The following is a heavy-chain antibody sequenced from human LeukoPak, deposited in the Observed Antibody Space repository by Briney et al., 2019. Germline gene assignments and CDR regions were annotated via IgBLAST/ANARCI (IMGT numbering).Heavy chain of an antibody. CDR3: AKQPLYSSSWSPFDY. J-gene: IGHJ4*02. V-gene: IGHV3-23*01. CDR1: GFTFSSYA. CDR2: ISGSGGSI. Sequence: GGSLRLSCAASGFTFSSYAMSWVRQAPGKGLEWVSAISGSGGSIYYADSVKGRFTISRDNSKNTLYLQMNSLRAEDTAVYYCAKQPLYSSSWSPFDYWGQGTLVTVSS. D-gene: IGHD6-13*01.